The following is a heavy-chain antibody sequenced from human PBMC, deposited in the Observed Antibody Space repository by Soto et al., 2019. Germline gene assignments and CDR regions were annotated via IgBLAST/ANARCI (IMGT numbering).Heavy chain of an antibody. J-gene: IGHJ6*02. CDR2: IFYSGNS. Sequence: PSETLSLTCNVSGGSLTSTTYFWGWVRQPPGKGLEWIGRIFYSGNSYYNPSLKSRVTISVDTSKNQFSLRLRSVTAADAAVYFCASGDVVGHIMDIWGQGTTVTVSS. V-gene: IGHV4-39*01. D-gene: IGHD3-16*01. CDR1: GGSLTSTTYF. CDR3: ASGDVVGHIMDI.